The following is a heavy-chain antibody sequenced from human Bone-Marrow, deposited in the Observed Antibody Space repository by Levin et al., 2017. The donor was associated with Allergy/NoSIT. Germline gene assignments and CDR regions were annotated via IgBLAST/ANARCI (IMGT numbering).Heavy chain of an antibody. D-gene: IGHD4-23*01. V-gene: IGHV3-30-3*01. J-gene: IGHJ6*02. CDR3: AGQGGDDHGGKSEYYYYGMDV. CDR1: GFMFSDYA. CDR2: ISFDASNK. Sequence: GESLKISCVASGFMFSDYAFHWVRRAPGKALEWVSVISFDASNKYHADSVKGRFTISRDNSRNTLFLQMDSLRPEDTALYYCAGQGGDDHGGKSEYYYYGMDVWGQGTTVTVSS.